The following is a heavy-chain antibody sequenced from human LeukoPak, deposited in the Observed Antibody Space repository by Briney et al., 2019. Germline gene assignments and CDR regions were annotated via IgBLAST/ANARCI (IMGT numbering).Heavy chain of an antibody. J-gene: IGHJ5*02. CDR3: ARHIHSDGSGSYLNWFDP. CDR2: IYTSGSP. V-gene: IGHV4-4*09. CDR1: GGSINSYY. D-gene: IGHD3-10*01. Sequence: SETLSLTCTVFGGSINSYYWSWVRPPPRKGMEWIGYIYTSGSPNYNPSLKSRVIISAKKSQNQFPLRLRSVAAADTAVYYCARHIHSDGSGSYLNWFDPSGAGNLVTVSS.